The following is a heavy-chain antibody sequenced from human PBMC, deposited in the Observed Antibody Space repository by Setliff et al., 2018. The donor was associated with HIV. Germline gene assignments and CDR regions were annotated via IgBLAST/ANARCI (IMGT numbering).Heavy chain of an antibody. CDR3: ARAQLRYLANDFYFDF. Sequence: KTSETLSLTCAASGYSISSDYYWGWIRQPPGKGLEWIGSIYHSGNTYYNPSLKSRVTISVDASKSQFSLKVSSVTAADAAVYYCARAQLRYLANDFYFDFWGQGTPVTVSS. J-gene: IGHJ4*02. CDR2: IYHSGNT. CDR1: GYSISSDYY. D-gene: IGHD3-9*01. V-gene: IGHV4-38-2*01.